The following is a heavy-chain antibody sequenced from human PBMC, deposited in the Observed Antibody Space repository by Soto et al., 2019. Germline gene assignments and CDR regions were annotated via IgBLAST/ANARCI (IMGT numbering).Heavy chain of an antibody. J-gene: IGHJ4*02. CDR2: IYHSGST. CDR3: ASSHAGAHITAAVH. V-gene: IGHV4-30-2*01. D-gene: IGHD6-13*01. Sequence: PLLPICLRWTVVDGSSGDRGYCWSCNQQPPGKGLEWIGYIYHSGSTYYNPSLKSRVTISVDRSKNQFSLKLSSVTAADTAVYYCASSHAGAHITAAVHWGQGTLVTVFS. CDR1: DGSSGDRGYC.